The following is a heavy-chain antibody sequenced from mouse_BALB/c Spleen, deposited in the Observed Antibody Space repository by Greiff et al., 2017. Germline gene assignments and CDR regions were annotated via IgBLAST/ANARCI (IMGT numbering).Heavy chain of an antibody. J-gene: IGHJ2*01. CDR2: ISSGGGST. V-gene: IGHV5-12-1*01. CDR3: ARHEGYFDY. CDR1: GFAFSSYD. Sequence: EVNVVESGGGLVKPGGSLKLSCAASGFAFSSYDMSWVRQTPEKRLEWVAYISSGGGSTYYPDTVKGRFTISRDNAKNTLYLQMSSLKSEDTAMYYCARHEGYFDYWGQGTTLTVSS.